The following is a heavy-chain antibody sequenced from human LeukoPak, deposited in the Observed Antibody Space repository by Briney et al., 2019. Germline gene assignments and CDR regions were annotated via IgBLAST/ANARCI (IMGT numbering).Heavy chain of an antibody. D-gene: IGHD3-10*01. Sequence: GGSLRLSCAASGFTFSSHAMSWVRQAPGKGLEWVSAISGSGGSTYYADSVKGRFTISRDNSKNMLYLQIKSLGAEDTAIYYCAKLDGSGAGSSRPPIDYWGQGSLVTVSS. CDR1: GFTFSSHA. J-gene: IGHJ4*02. CDR2: ISGSGGST. CDR3: AKLDGSGAGSSRPPIDY. V-gene: IGHV3-23*01.